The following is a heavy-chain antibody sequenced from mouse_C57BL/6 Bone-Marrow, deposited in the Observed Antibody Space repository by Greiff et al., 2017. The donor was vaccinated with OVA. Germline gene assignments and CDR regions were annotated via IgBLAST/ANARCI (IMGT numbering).Heavy chain of an antibody. J-gene: IGHJ2*01. CDR3: STWRDY. CDR2: IDPENGDT. V-gene: IGHV14-4*01. Sequence: EVQLQQSGAELVRPGASVKLSCTASGFTFKDDYMHWVKQRPEQGLEWIGWIDPENGDTEYASKFQGKATITADTSSNTAYLPLSSLTSEDTAVYYGSTWRDYWGQGTTLTVSS. CDR1: GFTFKDDY.